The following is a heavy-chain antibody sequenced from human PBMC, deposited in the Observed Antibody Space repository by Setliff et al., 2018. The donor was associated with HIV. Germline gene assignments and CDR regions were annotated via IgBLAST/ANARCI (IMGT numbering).Heavy chain of an antibody. CDR3: ARDRRRMSDDSTLLYMDV. CDR2: IIPIIGTP. D-gene: IGHD1-26*01. Sequence: ASVKVSCKASGGSFSSYAITWVRQAPGQGLEWMGGIIPIIGTPNYAQKFQGRVTITADESTSTAYMELSSLRYEDTAVYYCARDRRRMSDDSTLLYMDVWGKGPRSPSP. CDR1: GGSFSSYA. J-gene: IGHJ6*03. V-gene: IGHV1-69*13.